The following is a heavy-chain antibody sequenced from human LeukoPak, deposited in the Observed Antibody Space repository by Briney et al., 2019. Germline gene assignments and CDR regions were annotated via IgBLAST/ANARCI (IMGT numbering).Heavy chain of an antibody. D-gene: IGHD3-22*01. V-gene: IGHV4-59*08. CDR1: GGSISTYY. CDR3: ARQGSDSSGYYYRYYFDY. Sequence: PSETLSLTCTVSGGSISTYYWSWIRQPPGKGLEWIGNIYYSGSTNYNPSLKSRVTISVDTSKNQFSLKLSSVTAADTAVYHCARQGSDSSGYYYRYYFDYWGQGTLVTVSS. CDR2: IYYSGST. J-gene: IGHJ4*02.